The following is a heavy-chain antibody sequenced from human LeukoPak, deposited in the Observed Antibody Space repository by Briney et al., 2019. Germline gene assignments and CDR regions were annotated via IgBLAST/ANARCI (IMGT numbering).Heavy chain of an antibody. J-gene: IGHJ4*02. V-gene: IGHV1-8*02. Sequence: ASVKVSCKASGYTFTSYDINWVRQAPGQGLEWMGWLNPNSGNRGYAQKFQGRVTMTRDTSVSTAYMELSSLRSEDTAVYYCAADGMRDQSPFDYWGQGTLVTVSS. CDR2: LNPNSGNR. CDR1: GYTFTSYD. D-gene: IGHD2-8*01. CDR3: AADGMRDQSPFDY.